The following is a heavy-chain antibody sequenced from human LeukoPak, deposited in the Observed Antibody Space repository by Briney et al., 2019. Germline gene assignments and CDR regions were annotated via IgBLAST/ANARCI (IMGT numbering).Heavy chain of an antibody. J-gene: IGHJ3*02. D-gene: IGHD3-22*01. CDR1: GGSISSSNW. CDR3: ARSYYYDSSGYHDAFDI. CDR2: INHSGST. Sequence: PSETLSLTCAVSGGSISSSNWWSWVRQPPGKGLEWIGEINHSGSTNYNPSLKSRVTISVDTSKNQFSLKLSSVTAADAAVYYCARSYYYDSSGYHDAFDIWGQGTMVTVSS. V-gene: IGHV4-4*02.